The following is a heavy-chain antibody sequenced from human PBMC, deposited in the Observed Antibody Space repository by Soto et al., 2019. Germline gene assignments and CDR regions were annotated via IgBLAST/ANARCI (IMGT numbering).Heavy chain of an antibody. CDR2: INSDGSST. Sequence: PGGSLRLSCAASGFTFSSYWMHWVRQAPGKGLVWVSRINSDGSSTSYADSVKGRFTISGDNAKNTLYLQMNSLRAEDTAVYYCARDQYNIVLMVYEYYYGMDVWGQGTTVTVSS. D-gene: IGHD2-8*01. J-gene: IGHJ6*02. V-gene: IGHV3-74*01. CDR3: ARDQYNIVLMVYEYYYGMDV. CDR1: GFTFSSYW.